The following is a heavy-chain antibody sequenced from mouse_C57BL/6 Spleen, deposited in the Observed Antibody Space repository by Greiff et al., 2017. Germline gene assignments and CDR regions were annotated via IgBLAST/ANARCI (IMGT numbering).Heavy chain of an antibody. J-gene: IGHJ2*01. CDR3: ARRAGTDFDY. CDR2: IDPSDSYT. Sequence: QVQLQQPGAELVRPGTSVKLSCKASGYTFTSYWMRWVKQRPGQGLEWIGVIDPSDSYTNYNQKFKGKATLTVDTSSSTAYMQLSSLTSEDSAVYYCARRAGTDFDYWGQGTTRTVSS. V-gene: IGHV1-59*01. CDR1: GYTFTSYW. D-gene: IGHD3-3*01.